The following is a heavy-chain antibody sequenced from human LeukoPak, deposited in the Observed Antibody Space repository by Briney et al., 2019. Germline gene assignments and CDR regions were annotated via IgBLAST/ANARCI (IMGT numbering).Heavy chain of an antibody. CDR2: IWHNGSNQ. CDR3: ARDLSSGYFDY. J-gene: IGHJ4*02. Sequence: PGGSLRLSCATSGFTFTIYGMHWVRQAPGHGLEWVAGIWHNGSNQNYADSVKGRFTISREKSRNTLYLQMNSLRAEDTAVYYCARDLSSGYFDYWGQGTLVTVSS. CDR1: GFTFTIYG. D-gene: IGHD3-22*01. V-gene: IGHV3-33*01.